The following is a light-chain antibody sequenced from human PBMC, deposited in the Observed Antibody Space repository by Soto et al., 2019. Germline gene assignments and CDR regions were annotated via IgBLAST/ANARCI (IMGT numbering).Light chain of an antibody. CDR3: QQYNNRWT. V-gene: IGKV1-5*03. CDR1: QSISVW. Sequence: DIQMTQSPSTLSASVGDRVTITCRASQSISVWLAWFQQKPGNAPKLLIYKASTLESGVPSRFSGSGSETEFTLTISSLQPDDSATYYCQQYNNRWTFGQGTKVDIK. CDR2: KAS. J-gene: IGKJ1*01.